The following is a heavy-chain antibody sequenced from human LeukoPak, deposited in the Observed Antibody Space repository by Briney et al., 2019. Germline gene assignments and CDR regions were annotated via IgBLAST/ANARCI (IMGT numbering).Heavy chain of an antibody. CDR1: GYTLISYG. J-gene: IGHJ6*02. D-gene: IGHD3-22*01. CDR3: ARDNYDGSCMDV. CDR2: ISPYNGNT. V-gene: IGHV1-18*01. Sequence: ASVKVSCKASGYTLISYGITWVRQAPGQGLEWMGWISPYNGNTNYAQKLQGRVTMTTDTPTSTAYMELRSLSSDDTAVYYCARDNYDGSCMDVWGQGTTVTVSS.